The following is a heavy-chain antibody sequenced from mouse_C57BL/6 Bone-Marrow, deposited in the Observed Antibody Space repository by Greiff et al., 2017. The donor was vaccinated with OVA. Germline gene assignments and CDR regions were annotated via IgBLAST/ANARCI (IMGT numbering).Heavy chain of an antibody. Sequence: VQLQQPGAELVRPGSSVKLSCKASGYTFTSYWMHWVKQRPIQGLEWIGNIDPSDSETHYNQKFKDKATLTVDKSSSTAYMQLSSLTSEDSAVYDCARWEGYYEERYAMGYWGQGTSVTVSS. CDR3: ARWEGYYEERYAMGY. J-gene: IGHJ4*01. V-gene: IGHV1-52*01. CDR2: IDPSDSET. D-gene: IGHD2-4*01. CDR1: GYTFTSYW.